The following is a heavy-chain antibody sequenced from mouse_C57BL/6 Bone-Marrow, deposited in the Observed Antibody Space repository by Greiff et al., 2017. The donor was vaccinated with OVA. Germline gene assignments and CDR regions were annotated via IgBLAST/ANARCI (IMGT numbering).Heavy chain of an antibody. CDR3: AGLTGTGYYAMDY. CDR1: GFSLTSYG. V-gene: IGHV2-5*01. Sequence: VQLQESGPGLVQPSQSLSITCTVSGFSLTSYGVHWVRQSPGKGLEWLGVIWRGGSTDYNAAFMSRLSITKDNSKSQVFFKMNSLQADDTAIYYCAGLTGTGYYAMDYWGQGTSVTVSS. CDR2: IWRGGST. D-gene: IGHD4-1*01. J-gene: IGHJ4*01.